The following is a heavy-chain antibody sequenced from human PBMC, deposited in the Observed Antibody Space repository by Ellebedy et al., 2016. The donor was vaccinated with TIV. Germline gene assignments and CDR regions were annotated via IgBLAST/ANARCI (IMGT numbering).Heavy chain of an antibody. CDR1: GYTFTSYP. D-gene: IGHD5-24*01. J-gene: IGHJ4*02. V-gene: IGHV1-3*04. CDR2: INTHNGNT. CDR3: ARERWLHPDS. Sequence: ASVKVSCKASGYTFTSYPIHWVRQAPGQGLEWMGWINTHNGNTKYSQKVQGRVTISRATSATTVYMELRSLRSEDTAVYFCARERWLHPDSWGQGTLVSVSS.